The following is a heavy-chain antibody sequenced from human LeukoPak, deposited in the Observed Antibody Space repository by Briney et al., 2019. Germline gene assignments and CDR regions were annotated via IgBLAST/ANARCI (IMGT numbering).Heavy chain of an antibody. V-gene: IGHV7-4-1*02. D-gene: IGHD1-26*01. CDR3: AAIGSLFDY. Sequence: ASVKVSCKASRYTFTSYAMNWVRQAPGQGLEFMGWINTHTGDPTFAQGFTGRFVFSLDTSVSTAYLQIRGLKAEDTAVYYCAAIGSLFDYWGQGTLVTVSS. J-gene: IGHJ4*02. CDR1: RYTFTSYA. CDR2: INTHTGDP.